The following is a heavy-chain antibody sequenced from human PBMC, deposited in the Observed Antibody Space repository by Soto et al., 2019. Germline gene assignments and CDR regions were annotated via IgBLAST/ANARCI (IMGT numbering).Heavy chain of an antibody. Sequence: SETLSLTCAVYGGSFSGYYWSWIRQPPGKGLEWIGEINHSGSTNYNPSLKSRVTISVDTSKNQFSLKLSSVTAADTAVYHCARRYGFRNWFDPWGQGTLVTVSS. CDR1: GGSFSGYY. CDR2: INHSGST. J-gene: IGHJ5*02. CDR3: ARRYGFRNWFDP. D-gene: IGHD1-20*01. V-gene: IGHV4-34*01.